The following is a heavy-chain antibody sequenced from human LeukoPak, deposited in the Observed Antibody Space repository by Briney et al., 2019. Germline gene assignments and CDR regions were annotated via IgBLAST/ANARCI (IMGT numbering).Heavy chain of an antibody. CDR3: ARGPYDFWSGYLYYYYGMDV. V-gene: IGHV4-59*01. D-gene: IGHD3-3*01. CDR1: GGSISSYY. J-gene: IGHJ6*02. CDR2: IYYGGST. Sequence: SETLSLTCTVPGGSISSYYWSWIRQPPGKGLEWIGYIYYGGSTNYNPSLKSRVTISVDTSKNQFSLKLSSVTAADTAVYYCARGPYDFWSGYLYYYYGMDVWGQGTTVTVSS.